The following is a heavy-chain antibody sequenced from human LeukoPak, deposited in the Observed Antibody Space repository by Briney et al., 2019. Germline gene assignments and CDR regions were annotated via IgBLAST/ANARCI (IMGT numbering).Heavy chain of an antibody. CDR3: ARRRYYDGSGYLE. J-gene: IGHJ1*01. CDR1: GDSISRSDSY. Sequence: SETLSLTCSVSGDSISRSDSYWDWIHQPPGKGLEWIGTIYYSGRTYYSPSLNSRVTMSVDTSSNQFSLNLRSVTAADTAVYYCARRRYYDGSGYLEWGQGTLLSVSS. V-gene: IGHV4-39*01. CDR2: IYYSGRT. D-gene: IGHD3-22*01.